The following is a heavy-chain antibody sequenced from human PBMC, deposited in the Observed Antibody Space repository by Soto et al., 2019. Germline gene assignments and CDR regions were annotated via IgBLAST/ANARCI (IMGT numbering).Heavy chain of an antibody. Sequence: QLQLQESGPGLVKPSETLSLTCTVSGDSVTIRDYYWGWIRQPPGKGLEGIGSIHYCWSTYYNPSLKSRVTISGDTSKKQFSLKLTSVTAADAAVYYCAAHDSGGYYAEYWGQGTLVTVSA. D-gene: IGHD3-22*01. CDR1: GDSVTIRDYY. J-gene: IGHJ4*02. V-gene: IGHV4-39*01. CDR2: IHYCWST. CDR3: AAHDSGGYYAEY.